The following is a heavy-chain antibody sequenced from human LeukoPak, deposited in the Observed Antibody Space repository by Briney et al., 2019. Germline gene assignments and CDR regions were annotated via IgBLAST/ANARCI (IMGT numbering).Heavy chain of an antibody. CDR2: ISAYNGNT. Sequence: ASVKVSCKASGYTFTSYGISWVRQAPGQGLEWMGWISAYNGNTNYAQKLQGRVTITRDTSASTAYMELSSLRSEDTAVYYCARDPLGGPYYYYGMDVWGQGTTVTVSS. D-gene: IGHD7-27*01. CDR1: GYTFTSYG. J-gene: IGHJ6*02. CDR3: ARDPLGGPYYYYGMDV. V-gene: IGHV1-18*01.